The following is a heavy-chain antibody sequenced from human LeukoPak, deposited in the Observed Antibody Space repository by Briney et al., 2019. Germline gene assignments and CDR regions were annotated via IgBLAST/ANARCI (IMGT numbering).Heavy chain of an antibody. CDR2: ISRRSRHV. J-gene: IGHJ1*01. V-gene: IGHV3-21*01. CDR1: GFTFSSYG. Sequence: GGSLRPSCAASGFTFSSYGMHWVRQAPGKGLEWVSSISRRSRHVYYAGSVKGRFTISRDNAKNSLYLQMNSLRAEDMAVYFCVRDLLGSGATTAYLHHWGQGTLVTVSS. CDR3: VRDLLGSGATTAYLHH. D-gene: IGHD4/OR15-4a*01.